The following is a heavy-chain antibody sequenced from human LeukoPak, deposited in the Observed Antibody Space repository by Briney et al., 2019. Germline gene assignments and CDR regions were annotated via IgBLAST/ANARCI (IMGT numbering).Heavy chain of an antibody. V-gene: IGHV1-69*05. D-gene: IGHD3-16*01. CDR1: GGTFSSYA. CDR2: IIPIFGTA. J-gene: IGHJ4*02. Sequence: GSSVKVSCKAPGGTFSSYAINWVRQAPGQGLEWMGGIIPIFGTANYAQKFQGRVTITTDESTSTAYMELSSLRSEDTAVYYCASTPYVGGDYWGQGTLVTVSS. CDR3: ASTPYVGGDY.